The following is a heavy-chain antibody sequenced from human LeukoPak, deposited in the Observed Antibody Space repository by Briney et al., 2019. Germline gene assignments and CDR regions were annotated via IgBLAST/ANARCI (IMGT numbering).Heavy chain of an antibody. CDR2: IYSGGST. Sequence: GGSLGLSCAASGFTVSSNYMSWVRQAPGKGLEWVSVIYSGGSTYYADSVKGRFTISRDNSKNTLYLQMNSLRAEDTAVYYCARDPVVDYYGSGSWGQGTLVTVSS. CDR1: GFTVSSNY. V-gene: IGHV3-66*01. J-gene: IGHJ4*02. CDR3: ARDPVVDYYGSGS. D-gene: IGHD3-10*01.